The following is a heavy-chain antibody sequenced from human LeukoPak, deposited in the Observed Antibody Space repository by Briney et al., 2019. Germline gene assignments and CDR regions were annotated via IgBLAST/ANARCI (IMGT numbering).Heavy chain of an antibody. CDR2: ISGSGGST. CDR1: GFTFSSYA. V-gene: IGHV3-23*01. D-gene: IGHD4-11*01. CDR3: ARVRGAGLQYYYMDV. Sequence: GGSLRLSCAASGFTFSSYAMSWVRQAPGKGLEWVSAISGSGGSTYYADSVKGRFTISRDNAKDSLYLQMNSLRADDTAVYYCARVRGAGLQYYYMDVWGKGTTVTVSS. J-gene: IGHJ6*03.